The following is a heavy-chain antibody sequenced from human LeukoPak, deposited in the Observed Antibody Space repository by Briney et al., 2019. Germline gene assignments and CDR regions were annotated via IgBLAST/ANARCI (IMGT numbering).Heavy chain of an antibody. CDR1: GFTFSDSY. CDR2: ISSSGGTI. Sequence: GGSLRLSCAASGFTFSDSYMSWIRQVPGKGLEWISYISSSGGTIYYADSVKGRFTISRENAKNSLYLQMNSLRAEDTTVYYCAKEGGDWGEGYLDSWGQGTLVTVSS. CDR3: AKEGGDWGEGYLDS. J-gene: IGHJ4*02. D-gene: IGHD7-27*01. V-gene: IGHV3-11*01.